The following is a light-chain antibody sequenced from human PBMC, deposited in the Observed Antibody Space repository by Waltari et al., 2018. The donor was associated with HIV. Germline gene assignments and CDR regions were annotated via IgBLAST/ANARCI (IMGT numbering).Light chain of an antibody. CDR3: CSYAGSSYV. V-gene: IGLV2-11*01. CDR2: DVS. CDR1: SSDVGGYNY. J-gene: IGLJ1*01. Sequence: QSALTQPRSVSGSPGQSVTFSCPGTSSDVGGYNYVSWYQQHPGKAPKLMIYDVSKRPSGVPDRFSGSKSGNTASLTISGLQAEDETDYYCCSYAGSSYVFGTGTKVTVL.